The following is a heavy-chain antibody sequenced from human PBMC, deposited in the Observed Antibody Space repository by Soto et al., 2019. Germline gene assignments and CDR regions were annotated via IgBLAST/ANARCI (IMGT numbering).Heavy chain of an antibody. Sequence: QITLKESGPTLVKPTQTLTLTCTFSGFSLSTSGVGVGWIRQPPGKALEWLALIYWDDDKRYSPSLKSRLTITNDTSKNQGVLTRTNMDPVDTATYYCAHSGVVVPAAILLDYWGQGTLVTVSS. J-gene: IGHJ4*02. D-gene: IGHD2-2*01. CDR3: AHSGVVVPAAILLDY. CDR1: GFSLSTSGVG. V-gene: IGHV2-5*02. CDR2: IYWDDDK.